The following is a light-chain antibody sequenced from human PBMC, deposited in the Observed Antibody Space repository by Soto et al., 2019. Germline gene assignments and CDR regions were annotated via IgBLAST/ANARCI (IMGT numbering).Light chain of an antibody. J-gene: IGLJ2*01. CDR2: EVT. CDR3: DTSATNNYSIYV. V-gene: IGLV2-8*01. Sequence: QSALTQPPSASGSPGQSVTISCTGTSSDVGGYNYVSWYQQYPGRAPKLMIYEVTKRPSGVPDRFSGSKSGNTASLTVSGLQAEDDAVYYSDTSATNNYSIYVLGG. CDR1: SSDVGGYNY.